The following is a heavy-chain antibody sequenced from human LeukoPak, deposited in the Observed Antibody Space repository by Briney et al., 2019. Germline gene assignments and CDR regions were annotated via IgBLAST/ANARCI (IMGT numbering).Heavy chain of an antibody. CDR1: GYTFTYYY. V-gene: IGHV1-2*02. CDR2: INPNNGGI. Sequence: ASVKVSCKASGYTFTYYYIQWVRQAPGQGLEWLGWINPNNGGIKYAQKFQGRVTVTRDTSISTAYMELNDLRSDDTAVYYCVRRSGGTTTVNDGFEVWGQGTMVTVSS. D-gene: IGHD4-17*01. J-gene: IGHJ3*01. CDR3: VRRSGGTTTVNDGFEV.